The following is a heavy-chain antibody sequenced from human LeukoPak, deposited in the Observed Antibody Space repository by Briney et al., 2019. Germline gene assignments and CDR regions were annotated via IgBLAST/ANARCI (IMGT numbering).Heavy chain of an antibody. Sequence: AGGSLRLSCAASGFTFSDHYMDWVRQAPGKGLEWVGRSRNKANSYSTQYAASVTGRFTISRDVSKNSLYLQMNSLKTEDTAVYYCVRGHSSFDIWGQGTMVTVSS. D-gene: IGHD4-11*01. CDR1: GFTFSDHY. V-gene: IGHV3-72*01. J-gene: IGHJ3*02. CDR2: SRNKANSYST. CDR3: VRGHSSFDI.